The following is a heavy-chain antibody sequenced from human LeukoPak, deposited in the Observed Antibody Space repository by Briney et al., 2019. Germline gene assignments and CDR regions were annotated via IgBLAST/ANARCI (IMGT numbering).Heavy chain of an antibody. V-gene: IGHV4-59*01. J-gene: IGHJ4*02. CDR3: ARKQAGIHYFDY. CDR1: GGSISSYY. Sequence: SETLSLTCSVFGGSISSYYWSWVRQPPGKGLEWIGYVSYSGSTDYNPSLKSRVIISIDTSKTQFSLRLRSVTAADTAVYYCARKQAGIHYFDYWGQGTLVTVSS. CDR2: VSYSGST.